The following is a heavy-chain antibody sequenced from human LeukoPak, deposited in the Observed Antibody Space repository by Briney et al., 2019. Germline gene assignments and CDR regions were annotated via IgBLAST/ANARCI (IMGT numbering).Heavy chain of an antibody. J-gene: IGHJ4*02. D-gene: IGHD2-15*01. Sequence: GESLKISCKGSGYSFTNYWIGWVRQMPGKGLEWMGIIYPGDSDTRYSPSFQGQVTISADKSINTAYLQWSSLKASDTAMYYCARQALGYCSGGNRYGDYWGRGTLVIVSS. CDR1: GYSFTNYW. CDR2: IYPGDSDT. CDR3: ARQALGYCSGGNRYGDY. V-gene: IGHV5-51*01.